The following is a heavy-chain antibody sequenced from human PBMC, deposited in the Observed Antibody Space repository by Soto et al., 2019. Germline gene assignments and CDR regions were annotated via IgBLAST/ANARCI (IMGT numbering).Heavy chain of an antibody. V-gene: IGHV3-66*01. Sequence: EVQLVEYGGDLVQPGGSLRLSCAASGFTVSSKYMSWVRQAPGKGLEWVAVIQRGGSIYYADSVKGRFAISIDSSKNTLYLQMNSLRVVDTAVYYCARDAVHWSGGICYGVPMDVWGKCTTVTVSS. CDR2: IQRGGSI. CDR3: ARDAVHWSGGICYGVPMDV. CDR1: GFTVSSKY. J-gene: IGHJ6*03. D-gene: IGHD2-15*01.